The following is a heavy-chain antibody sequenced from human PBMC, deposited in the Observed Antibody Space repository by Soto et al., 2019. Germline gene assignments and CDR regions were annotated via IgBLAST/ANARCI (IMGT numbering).Heavy chain of an antibody. D-gene: IGHD2-2*03. CDR2: IYYSGST. CDR1: GGSISSGGYC. J-gene: IGHJ6*02. CDR3: ARLNGYCISTNCHGYYGMDV. V-gene: IGHV4-31*03. Sequence: SETLSLTCTVSGGSISSGGYCWSWIRQHPGKGLEWIGYIYYSGSTYYNPSLKSRVTISVDTSKNEFSLRLSSVTAADTAVYYCARLNGYCISTNCHGYYGMDVWGQGTTVTVSS.